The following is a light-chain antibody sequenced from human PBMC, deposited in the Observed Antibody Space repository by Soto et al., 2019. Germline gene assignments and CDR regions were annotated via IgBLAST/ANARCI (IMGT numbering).Light chain of an antibody. V-gene: IGLV2-23*02. CDR2: EVN. CDR1: GSDIGNYNL. J-gene: IGLJ3*02. CDR3: CSYAGSSLWM. Sequence: QSALTQPAAVSGSLGQSITISCSGSGSDIGNYNLVSWYQQQPGKVPRLIIYEVNKGPSGVSNRFSGSKSGNTASLTISDLQPDDECLYYRCSYAGSSLWMFGGGTKLTVL.